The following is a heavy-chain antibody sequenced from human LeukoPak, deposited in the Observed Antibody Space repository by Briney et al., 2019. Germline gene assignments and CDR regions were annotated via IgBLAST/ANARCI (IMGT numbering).Heavy chain of an antibody. D-gene: IGHD2-2*01. V-gene: IGHV3-30*04. Sequence: GGSLRLSCAASGFTFSSYAMHWVRQAPGKGLEGVAVISYYGSNKYYADSVKGRFTISRENSKNTLYLQINSLRAEDTAVYYCARDLSDCSSTSCYYYGMDVWGQGTTVTVSS. CDR2: ISYYGSNK. CDR1: GFTFSSYA. J-gene: IGHJ6*02. CDR3: ARDLSDCSSTSCYYYGMDV.